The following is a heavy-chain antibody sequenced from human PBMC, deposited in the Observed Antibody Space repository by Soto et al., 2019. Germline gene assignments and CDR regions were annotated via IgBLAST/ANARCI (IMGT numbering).Heavy chain of an antibody. V-gene: IGHV3-30*18. CDR3: AKDDSASTPDYYGSGSPFFY. Sequence: HPGGSLRLSCAASGFTFSSYGMHWVRQAPGKGLEWVAVISYDGSNKYYADSVKGRFTISRDNSKNTLYLQMDSLRAEDTAVYYCAKDDSASTPDYYGSGSPFFYWGQGTLVTVSS. J-gene: IGHJ4*02. CDR1: GFTFSSYG. CDR2: ISYDGSNK. D-gene: IGHD3-10*01.